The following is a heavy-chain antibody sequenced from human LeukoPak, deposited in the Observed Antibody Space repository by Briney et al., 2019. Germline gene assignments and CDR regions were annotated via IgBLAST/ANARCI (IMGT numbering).Heavy chain of an antibody. CDR2: ISSSSSYI. D-gene: IGHD6-19*01. CDR3: AKSSVAGPYFDY. V-gene: IGHV3-21*04. Sequence: MPGGSLRLSCAASGFTFSSYSMNWVRQAPGKGLEWVSSISSSSSYIYYADSVKGRFTISRDNSKDTLYLEMNSLRAEDTAVYYCAKSSVAGPYFDYWGQGTLVTVSS. CDR1: GFTFSSYS. J-gene: IGHJ4*02.